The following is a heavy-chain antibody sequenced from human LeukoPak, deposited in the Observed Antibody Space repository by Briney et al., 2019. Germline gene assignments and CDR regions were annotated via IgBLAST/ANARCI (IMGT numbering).Heavy chain of an antibody. CDR1: GFTFSSYS. J-gene: IGHJ4*02. CDR3: ARSTSETDNDY. Sequence: GGSLRLSCAASGFTFSSYSMNWVRQAPGKGLEWVSSLSRDSKYIYYADSVKGRFTISRDNAKNSVYLQMSSLRAEDTAVYYCARSTSETDNDYWGQGTLVTVSS. D-gene: IGHD2/OR15-2a*01. CDR2: LSRDSKYI. V-gene: IGHV3-21*01.